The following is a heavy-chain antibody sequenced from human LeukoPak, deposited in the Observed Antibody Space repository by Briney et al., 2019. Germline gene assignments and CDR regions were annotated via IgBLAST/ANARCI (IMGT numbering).Heavy chain of an antibody. J-gene: IGHJ4*02. CDR1: GYSFSSGYY. CDR2: IYHSGST. D-gene: IGHD3-10*01. V-gene: IGHV4-38-2*01. Sequence: SETLTLTCAVSGYSFSSGYYWGWIRPPPGKGLEWIGSIYHSGSTYYTPSLKSRVTISGDTSKNQFSRKLSSGTAADTAVYYCASAAGASSSAYFYYCGQGTLVTVSS. CDR3: ASAAGASSSAYFYY.